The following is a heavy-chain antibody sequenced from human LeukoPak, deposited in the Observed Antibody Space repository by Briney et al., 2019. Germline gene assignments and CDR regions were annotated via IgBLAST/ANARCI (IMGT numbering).Heavy chain of an antibody. CDR1: ASSFIINN. CDR3: ARRTATEAGYYFGH. V-gene: IGHV1-18*01. Sequence: GPSVNVSFKCAASSFIINNACLMWLAPGQGLEWVGWINPYSGDTDYAQNLRGRVTLTTDTSTSTAYKELRRLRSDDSAVYYCARRTATEAGYYFGHWGQGTLVSVSS. D-gene: IGHD6-13*01. CDR2: INPYSGDT. J-gene: IGHJ4*02.